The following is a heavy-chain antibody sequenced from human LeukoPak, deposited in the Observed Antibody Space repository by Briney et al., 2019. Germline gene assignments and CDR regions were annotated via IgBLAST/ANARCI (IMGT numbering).Heavy chain of an antibody. V-gene: IGHV3-9*01. D-gene: IGHD3-10*01. J-gene: IGHJ6*03. CDR1: GFTFDDYA. Sequence: PGRSLRLSCAASGFTFDDYAMHWVRQAPGKGLEWVSGISWNSFSIGYADSVKGRFTISRDNAKNSLYLQMNSLRAEDTALYYCARTRLDYYGSGSYYNLIDNYYYMDVWGKGTTVTISS. CDR2: ISWNSFSI. CDR3: ARTRLDYYGSGSYYNLIDNYYYMDV.